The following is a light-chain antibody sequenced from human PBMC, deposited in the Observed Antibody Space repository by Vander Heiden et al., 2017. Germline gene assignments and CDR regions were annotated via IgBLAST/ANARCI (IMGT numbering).Light chain of an antibody. CDR2: EVS. Sequence: QSALTPPPSVSGSPGQSITISCTGTSSSVGGYNDVSWYQQHPGKAPKLMIDEVSNRPSGVSNRFSGSKSGNTASLTISGLQAEDETDYYCNSYTSSSTVVFGGGTKLTVL. CDR1: SSSVGGYND. V-gene: IGLV2-14*01. J-gene: IGLJ2*01. CDR3: NSYTSSSTVV.